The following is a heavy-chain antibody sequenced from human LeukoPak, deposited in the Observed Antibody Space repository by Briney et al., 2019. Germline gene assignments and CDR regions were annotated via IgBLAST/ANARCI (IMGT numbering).Heavy chain of an antibody. V-gene: IGHV3-30-3*01. CDR2: ISYDGSNK. Sequence: GESLRLSCAASGFTFSSYAMHWVRQAPGKGLEWVAVISYDGSNKYYADSVKGRFTISRDNSKNTLYLQMNSLRAEDTAVYYCAREDHSNYNYWGQGTLVTVSS. D-gene: IGHD4-11*01. J-gene: IGHJ4*02. CDR3: AREDHSNYNY. CDR1: GFTFSSYA.